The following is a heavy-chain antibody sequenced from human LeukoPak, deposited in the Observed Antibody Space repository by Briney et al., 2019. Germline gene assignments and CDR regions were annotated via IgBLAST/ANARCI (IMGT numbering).Heavy chain of an antibody. Sequence: GASVKVSCKASGYTFTGYYTHWVRQAPGQGLEWMGWINPNTGGTNYAQKFQGRVTMTRDTSISTAYMELSRLRSDDTAVYYCARDYDFWSGFRYMDVWGKGTTVTVSS. CDR3: ARDYDFWSGFRYMDV. CDR1: GYTFTGYY. D-gene: IGHD3-3*01. V-gene: IGHV1-2*02. J-gene: IGHJ6*03. CDR2: INPNTGGT.